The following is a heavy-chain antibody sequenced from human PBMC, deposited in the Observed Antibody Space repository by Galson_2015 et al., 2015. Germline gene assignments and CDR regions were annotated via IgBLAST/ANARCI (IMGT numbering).Heavy chain of an antibody. D-gene: IGHD3-16*01. CDR3: ARDRGDGLYY. CDR1: GFTFSSYW. CDR2: INSDGSST. Sequence: SLRLSCAASGFTFSSYWMHWVRQAPGTGLVWVSRINSDGSSTSYADSVKGRFTISRDNAKNTLYLQMNSLRAEDTAVYYCARDRGDGLYYWGQGTLVTVSS. J-gene: IGHJ4*02. V-gene: IGHV3-74*01.